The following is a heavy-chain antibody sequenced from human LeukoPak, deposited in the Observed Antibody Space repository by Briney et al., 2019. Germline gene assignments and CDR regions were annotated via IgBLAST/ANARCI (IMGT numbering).Heavy chain of an antibody. V-gene: IGHV3-30*18. CDR3: AKGRSSSSLYYLDY. Sequence: RRSHRLSCAASGFTFSSYGMHWVRQAPGTGLEWVAFISYDGSNKYFADSVKGRFTISRDNSENTLYLQMNSVRAEDTAVYYCAKGRSSSSLYYLDYWGEGTLASVSS. J-gene: IGHJ4*01. CDR2: ISYDGSNK. D-gene: IGHD6-13*01. CDR1: GFTFSSYG.